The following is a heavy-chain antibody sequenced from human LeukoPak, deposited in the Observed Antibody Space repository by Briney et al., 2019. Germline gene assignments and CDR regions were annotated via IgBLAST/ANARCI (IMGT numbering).Heavy chain of an antibody. CDR3: AKDRYGSGSYTDY. CDR1: GFTFSSYS. CDR2: ISSSSSYI. D-gene: IGHD3-10*01. Sequence: GGSLRLSCAASGFTFSSYSMNWVRQAPGKGLEWVSSISSSSSYIYYADSVKGRFTISRDNSKNTLYLQMNSLRAEDTAVYYCAKDRYGSGSYTDYWGQGTLVTVSS. J-gene: IGHJ4*02. V-gene: IGHV3-21*04.